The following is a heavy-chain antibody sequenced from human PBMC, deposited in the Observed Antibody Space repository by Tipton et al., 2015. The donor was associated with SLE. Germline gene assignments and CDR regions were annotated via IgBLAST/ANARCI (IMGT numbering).Heavy chain of an antibody. D-gene: IGHD1-1*01. CDR3: ARQLDGVDY. CDR1: GGSISSSSYY. J-gene: IGHJ4*02. CDR2: IYYSGST. V-gene: IGHV4-39*01. Sequence: TLSLTCTVSGGSISSSSYYWGWIRQPPGKGLEWIGSIYYSGSTYYNPSLKSRVTISVDTSKNQFSLKLSSVTAADTAVYYCARQLDGVDYWGQGTLVTVSS.